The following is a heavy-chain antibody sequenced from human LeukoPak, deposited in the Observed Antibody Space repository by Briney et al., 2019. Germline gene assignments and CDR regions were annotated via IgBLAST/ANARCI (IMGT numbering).Heavy chain of an antibody. J-gene: IGHJ6*03. CDR2: MNPNSGNT. D-gene: IGHD3-22*01. CDR1: GYTFTSYD. Sequence: ASVKVSCKASGYTFTSYDINWVRQATGQGLEWMGWMNPNSGNTGYAQKFQGRATMTRNTSISTAYMELSSLRSEDTAVYYCARGYSSGYYYYYMDVWGKGTTVTVSS. CDR3: ARGYSSGYYYYYMDV. V-gene: IGHV1-8*01.